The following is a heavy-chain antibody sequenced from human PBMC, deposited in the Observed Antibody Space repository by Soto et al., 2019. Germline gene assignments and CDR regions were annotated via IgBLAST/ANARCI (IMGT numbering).Heavy chain of an antibody. CDR2: ISGSGDNT. Sequence: EVQVLESGGGLVQPGGSLRLSCAASGFTFSNYAMSWVRQAPGKGLEWVSTISGSGDNTEYVDSVKGRFTICRDNSKNTQYLQMNSQRAEDTAVYYCAKDPLTVTPYFDYWGQGTLVTVSS. V-gene: IGHV3-23*01. CDR3: AKDPLTVTPYFDY. D-gene: IGHD4-17*01. J-gene: IGHJ4*02. CDR1: GFTFSNYA.